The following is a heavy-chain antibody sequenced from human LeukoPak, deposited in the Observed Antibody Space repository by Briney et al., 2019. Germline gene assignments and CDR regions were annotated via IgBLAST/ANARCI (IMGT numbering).Heavy chain of an antibody. CDR1: GFTFSGYG. V-gene: IGHV3-30*18. D-gene: IGHD6-19*01. J-gene: IGHJ4*02. CDR3: AKESSGWYGFDY. Sequence: GGSLRLSCAASGFTFSGYGMHWVRQAPGKGLEWVAVISFDGSKEYYADAVKGRFTISRDTSKNTLYLQMNSLRAEDTAVYHCAKESSGWYGFDYWGQGTLVIVSS. CDR2: ISFDGSKE.